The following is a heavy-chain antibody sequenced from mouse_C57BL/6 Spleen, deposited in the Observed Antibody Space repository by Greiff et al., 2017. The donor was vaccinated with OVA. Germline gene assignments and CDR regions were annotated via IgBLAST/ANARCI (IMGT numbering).Heavy chain of an antibody. D-gene: IGHD1-1*02. CDR2: IYPGDGDT. CDR3: ARYGNYAMDY. J-gene: IGHJ4*01. Sequence: QVQLQQSGPELVKPGASVKISCKASGYAFSSSWMNWVKQRPGKGLEWIGRIYPGDGDTKYNGKFKGKATLPADKASSTAYMQLSRLTSEDSAVYFCARYGNYAMDYWGQGTSVTVSS. V-gene: IGHV1-82*01. CDR1: GYAFSSSW.